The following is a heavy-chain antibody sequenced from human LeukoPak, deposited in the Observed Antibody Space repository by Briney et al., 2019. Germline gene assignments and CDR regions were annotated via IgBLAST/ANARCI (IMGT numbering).Heavy chain of an antibody. CDR3: ARVPTDTAMVPRAGGNYYMDV. V-gene: IGHV4-61*08. J-gene: IGHJ6*03. Sequence: PSQTLSLTCTVSGGSISSGGYYWSWIRQPPGKGLEWIGYIYYSGSTNYNPSLKSRVTISVDTSKNQFSLKLSSVTAADTAVYYCARVPTDTAMVPRAGGNYYMDVWGKGTTVTVSS. CDR1: GGSISSGGYY. CDR2: IYYSGST. D-gene: IGHD5-18*01.